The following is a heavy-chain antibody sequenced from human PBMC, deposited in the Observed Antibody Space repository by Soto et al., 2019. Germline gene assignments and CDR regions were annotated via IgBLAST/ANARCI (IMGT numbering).Heavy chain of an antibody. V-gene: IGHV4-31*03. J-gene: IGHJ5*02. Sequence: PSETLSLTCSVSGGSIRRSDSCWSWVRQFPGKGLEWIAYITDSGRTDYNPSLKSRATTSIDTSKNQFFLNLSSMTAADTAVYFCARVLITSGPLEYSIDLWGPASLVTVSS. CDR3: ARVLITSGPLEYSIDL. CDR1: GGSIRRSDSC. CDR2: ITDSGRT. D-gene: IGHD3-16*01.